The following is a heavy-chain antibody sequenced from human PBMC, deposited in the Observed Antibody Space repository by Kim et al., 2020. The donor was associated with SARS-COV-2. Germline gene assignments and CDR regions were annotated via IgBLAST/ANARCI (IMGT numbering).Heavy chain of an antibody. CDR3: ARGGYSNFDF. J-gene: IGHJ4*02. Sequence: KNYVGSVKGRFTISRDNAKNALYLQMNSLRVDDTAVYYCARGGYSNFDFWGQGTLVTVSS. CDR2: K. V-gene: IGHV3-7*01. D-gene: IGHD2-21*01.